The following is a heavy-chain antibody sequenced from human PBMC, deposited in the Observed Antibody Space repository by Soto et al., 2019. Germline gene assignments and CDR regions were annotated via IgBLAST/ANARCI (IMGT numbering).Heavy chain of an antibody. D-gene: IGHD4-17*01. CDR2: IYEGGTT. V-gene: IGHV3-53*01. Sequence: EVQLVESGGGLIQPGGSLRLSCAASGFTVSSNYMTWVRQAPGKGLEWVSVIYEGGTTYYADSVKGRFTISRDNSKNTLDLQMNSLRPEDSAVYYCTREVHDYGDYGYWGQGTLVTVSS. J-gene: IGHJ4*02. CDR1: GFTVSSNY. CDR3: TREVHDYGDYGY.